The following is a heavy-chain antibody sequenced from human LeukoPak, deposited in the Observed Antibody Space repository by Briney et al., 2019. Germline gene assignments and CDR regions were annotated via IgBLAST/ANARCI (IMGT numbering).Heavy chain of an antibody. V-gene: IGHV3-23*01. Sequence: GGSLRLSCAASGFTFSSYAMSWVRQAPGKGLEWVSAISGSGGSTYYADSVKGRFTISRDNSKNTLYLQMNSLRAEDTAVYYCAKGGYCSSTSCYNYNWFDPWGQGTLVTVSS. CDR2: ISGSGGST. D-gene: IGHD2-2*02. J-gene: IGHJ5*02. CDR3: AKGGYCSSTSCYNYNWFDP. CDR1: GFTFSSYA.